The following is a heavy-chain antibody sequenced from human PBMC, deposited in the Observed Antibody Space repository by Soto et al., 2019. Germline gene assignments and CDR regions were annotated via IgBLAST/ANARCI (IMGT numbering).Heavy chain of an antibody. CDR3: ARGLAEWSNDY. Sequence: SSETLSLTCAVSGGSITSGGYSWSWIRQPPGKGLEWIGYIYHSGSTYYNPSLKSRVTISVVDRSKNQFSLNLSSVTAADTAVYYCARGLAEWSNDYWGQGTLVTVSS. CDR2: IYHSGST. J-gene: IGHJ4*02. D-gene: IGHD3-3*01. V-gene: IGHV4-30-2*01. CDR1: GGSITSGGYS.